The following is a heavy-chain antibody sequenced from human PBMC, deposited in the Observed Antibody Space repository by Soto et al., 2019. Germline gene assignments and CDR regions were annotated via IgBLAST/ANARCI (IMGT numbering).Heavy chain of an antibody. CDR3: ARGLPSHVDTAMVSLGDYYGMDV. Sequence: QVQLVQSGAEVKKPGASVKVSCKASGYTFTSYAMHWVRQAPGQRLEWMGWINAGNGNTKYSQKFRGRVTITRDTSAGTAYMELSSLRSEDTAVYYCARGLPSHVDTAMVSLGDYYGMDVWGQGTTVTVSS. CDR2: INAGNGNT. V-gene: IGHV1-3*01. J-gene: IGHJ6*02. D-gene: IGHD5-18*01. CDR1: GYTFTSYA.